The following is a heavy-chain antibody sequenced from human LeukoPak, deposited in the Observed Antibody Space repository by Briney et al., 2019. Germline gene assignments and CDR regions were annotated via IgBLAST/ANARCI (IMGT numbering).Heavy chain of an antibody. J-gene: IGHJ4*02. Sequence: VKVSCKASAYTFTRYGISWVRQAPGQGLEWMGWINPNSGGTNYAQKFQGRVTMTRDTSISTAYMELSRLRSDDTAVYYCARVKEYCSGGSCYTGHIDYWGQGTLVTVSS. CDR3: ARVKEYCSGGSCYTGHIDY. CDR2: INPNSGGT. D-gene: IGHD2-15*01. V-gene: IGHV1-2*02. CDR1: AYTFTRYG.